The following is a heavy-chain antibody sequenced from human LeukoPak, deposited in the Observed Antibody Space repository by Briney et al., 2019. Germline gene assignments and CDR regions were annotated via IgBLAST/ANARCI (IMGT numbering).Heavy chain of an antibody. J-gene: IGHJ6*03. D-gene: IGHD2-15*01. Sequence: TLSLTCTVSGGSISSGGYYWSWIRQHPGKGLEWIGYIYYSGSTYYNPSLKSRVTISVATSKNQFSLKLSSVTAADTAVYYCARVRYCSGGSCYSPYYYYYMDVWGKGTTVTVSS. CDR1: GGSISSGGYY. CDR2: IYYSGST. V-gene: IGHV4-31*03. CDR3: ARVRYCSGGSCYSPYYYYYMDV.